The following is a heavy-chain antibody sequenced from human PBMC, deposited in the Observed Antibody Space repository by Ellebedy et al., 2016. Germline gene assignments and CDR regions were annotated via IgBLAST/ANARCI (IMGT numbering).Heavy chain of an antibody. CDR1: GFTVSSNY. V-gene: IGHV3-66*01. CDR3: ARLQDYYDSSENAFDI. D-gene: IGHD3-22*01. CDR2: IYSGGST. J-gene: IGHJ3*02. Sequence: GESLKISCAASGFTVSSNYMSWVRQAPGKGLEWVSVIYSGGSTYYADSVKGRFTISRDNSKNTLYLQMNSLRAEDTAVYYCARLQDYYDSSENAFDIWGQGTMVTVSS.